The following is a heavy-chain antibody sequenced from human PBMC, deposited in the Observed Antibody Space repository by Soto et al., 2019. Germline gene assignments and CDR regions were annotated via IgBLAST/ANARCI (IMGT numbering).Heavy chain of an antibody. J-gene: IGHJ6*03. CDR2: INAGNGNT. Sequence: VRQAPGQRLECMGWINAGNGNTKYAQKFQGRVTITRDTSASTAYMELSSLRSEYPAVYYCARVSPLMAVWRKRTTVTVSS. V-gene: IGHV1-3*01. D-gene: IGHD3-3*02. CDR3: ARVSPLMAV.